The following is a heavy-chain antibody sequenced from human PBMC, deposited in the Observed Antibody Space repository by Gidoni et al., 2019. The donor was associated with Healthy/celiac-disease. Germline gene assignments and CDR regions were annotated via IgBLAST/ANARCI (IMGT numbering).Heavy chain of an antibody. J-gene: IGHJ3*02. CDR2: IYSGGST. V-gene: IGHV3-53*02. CDR3: AREASGPAAFDI. D-gene: IGHD3-3*01. CDR1: GFTVSSNY. Sequence: EVQLVETGVGLIQPGGSLRLSRVAPGFTVSSNYMSLVRQAPGKGLEWVSVIYSGGSTYYADSVKGRFTISRDNSKNTLYLQMNSLRAEDTAVYYCAREASGPAAFDIWGQGTMVTVSS.